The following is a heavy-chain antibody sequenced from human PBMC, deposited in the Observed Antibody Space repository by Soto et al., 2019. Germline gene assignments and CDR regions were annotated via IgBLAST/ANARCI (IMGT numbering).Heavy chain of an antibody. CDR3: ARDGAIFGVLKNWFEP. CDR1: GGTFSSYA. CDR2: IIPIFGTA. J-gene: IGHJ5*02. Sequence: QVQLVQSGAEVKKPGSSVKVSCKASGGTFSSYAISWVRQAPGQGLEWMGGIIPIFGTANYAQKFQGRVTITEDESKSTAYMELRSLRSEDTAVYYCARDGAIFGVLKNWFEPWGQGTLVTVSS. D-gene: IGHD3-3*01. V-gene: IGHV1-69*01.